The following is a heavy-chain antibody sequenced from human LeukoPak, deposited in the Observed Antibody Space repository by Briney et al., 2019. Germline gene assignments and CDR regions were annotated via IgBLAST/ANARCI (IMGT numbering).Heavy chain of an antibody. J-gene: IGHJ3*02. CDR2: IYYSGST. CDR3: ARIRSLPQSQLLYDAFDS. Sequence: SETLSLTCTVSGGSISSYYWSLVRQPPGKGLEWIGYIYYSGSTNYNPSLKSRGIISVDTSKNQFSLTLSSVTAADTAVYYCARIRSLPQSQLLYDAFDSWGQGTMVTVSS. CDR1: GGSISSYY. D-gene: IGHD2-2*01. V-gene: IGHV4-59*08.